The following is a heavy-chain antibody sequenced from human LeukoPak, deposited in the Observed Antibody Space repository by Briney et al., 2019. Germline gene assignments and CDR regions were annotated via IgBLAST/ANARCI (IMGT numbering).Heavy chain of an antibody. D-gene: IGHD2-15*01. Sequence: GGSLRLSCAASGFTVTSNCMSWLRQAPEKGLEWVSLIYSDSSTYYADSVKGRFTISRDNSKNTLYLQMNSLRAEDTAVYYCARDYCSGGSCYFFDYWGQGTLVTVSS. CDR3: ARDYCSGGSCYFFDY. CDR2: IYSDSST. CDR1: GFTVTSNC. J-gene: IGHJ4*02. V-gene: IGHV3-53*01.